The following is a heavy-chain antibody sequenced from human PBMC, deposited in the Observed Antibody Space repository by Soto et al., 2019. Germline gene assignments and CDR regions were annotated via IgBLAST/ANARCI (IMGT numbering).Heavy chain of an antibody. CDR1: GYTFTSYG. Sequence: ASVKVSCKASGYTFTSYGISWVRQAPGQGLEWMGWISAYNGNTNYAQKLQGRVTMTTDTSTSTAYMELRSLRSDDTAVYYCAREYSSSSDYYYYMDVWGKGTTVTVSS. V-gene: IGHV1-18*01. D-gene: IGHD6-6*01. J-gene: IGHJ6*03. CDR3: AREYSSSSDYYYYMDV. CDR2: ISAYNGNT.